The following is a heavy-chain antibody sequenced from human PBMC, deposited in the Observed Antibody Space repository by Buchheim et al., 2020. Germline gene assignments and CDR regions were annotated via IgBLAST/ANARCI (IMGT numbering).Heavy chain of an antibody. CDR2: IKQDGSEK. CDR1: GFRFSSYW. V-gene: IGHV3-7*01. Sequence: EVQLVESGGGLVQPGGSLRLSCEASGFRFSSYWMSWVRQAPEKGLEWVANIKQDGSEKYYVDSVKGRFTISRDNAKNSLFLHMNSLRAEDTAVYYCARLTVAAVGTHWGQGTL. J-gene: IGHJ4*02. D-gene: IGHD2-15*01. CDR3: ARLTVAAVGTH.